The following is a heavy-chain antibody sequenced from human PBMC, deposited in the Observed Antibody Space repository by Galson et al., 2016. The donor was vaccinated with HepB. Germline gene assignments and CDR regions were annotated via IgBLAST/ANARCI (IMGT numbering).Heavy chain of an antibody. CDR2: IKSKTDGGTT. V-gene: IGHV3-15*01. Sequence: SLRLSCAGSGLTFSDAWMTWVRQVPGKGLEWVGLIKSKTDGGTTKFAASVRGRFTISRDDLKKTLYLQMDSLRAEDTAIYYCTTVGVLWFGELLQPSTRSVCPDFWGQGTRVVVSS. CDR3: TTVGVLWFGELLQPSTRSVCPDF. D-gene: IGHD3-10*01. CDR1: GLTFSDAW. J-gene: IGHJ4*02.